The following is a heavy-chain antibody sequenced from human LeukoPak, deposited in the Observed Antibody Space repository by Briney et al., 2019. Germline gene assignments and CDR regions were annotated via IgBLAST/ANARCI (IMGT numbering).Heavy chain of an antibody. CDR1: GGSISSYY. V-gene: IGHV4-59*01. D-gene: IGHD6-13*01. CDR3: ARGAAASEF. J-gene: IGHJ4*02. CDR2: IYYSGST. Sequence: SETLSLTCTVSGGSISSYYWSWIRQPPGKGLEWIGYIYYSGSTNYNPSLKSRVTISVDTSKNQFSLKLSSVTAADTAVYYYARGAAASEFWGQGTLVTVSS.